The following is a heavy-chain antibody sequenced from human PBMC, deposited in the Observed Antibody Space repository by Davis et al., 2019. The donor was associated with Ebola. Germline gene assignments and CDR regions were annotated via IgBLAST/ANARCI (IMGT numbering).Heavy chain of an antibody. V-gene: IGHV4-34*01. J-gene: IGHJ5*01. Sequence: MPSETLSLTCAVYGASFSGYYWSWIRQLPGKGLEWIGEINHIGRTKYNPSLESRLTISVVTSDRYFFLNLISVTAADTAVYYCARGARYRSAWFDSWGQGTLVTVSS. CDR2: INHIGRT. CDR3: ARGARYRSAWFDS. D-gene: IGHD6-19*01. CDR1: GASFSGYY.